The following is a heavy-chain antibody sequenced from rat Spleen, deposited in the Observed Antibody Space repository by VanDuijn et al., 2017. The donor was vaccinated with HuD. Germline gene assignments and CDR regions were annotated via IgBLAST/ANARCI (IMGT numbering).Heavy chain of an antibody. CDR1: GFTFSDYY. V-gene: IGHV5-29*01. D-gene: IGHD1-11*01. J-gene: IGHJ2*01. Sequence: EVQLVESDGGLVQPGRSLKLSCAASGFTFSDYYMAWVRQAPTKGLEWVATLSYDATAPYYRDSVKGRFTISRDDEESTLYLQMDSLRSEDTATYYCAKDLDYGPDYWGQGVMVTVSS. CDR3: AKDLDYGPDY. CDR2: LSYDATAP.